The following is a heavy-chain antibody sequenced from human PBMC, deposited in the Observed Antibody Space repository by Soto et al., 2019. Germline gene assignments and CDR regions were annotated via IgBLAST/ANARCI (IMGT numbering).Heavy chain of an antibody. Sequence: ASVKVSCKASGYTFTSYDINWVRQATGQGLEWMGWMNPNSGNTGYAQKFQGRVTMTRNTSISTAYMELSSLRSEDTAVYYCARASPYGSGSDFDYWGQGTLVTVSS. J-gene: IGHJ4*02. CDR1: GYTFTSYD. V-gene: IGHV1-8*01. CDR2: MNPNSGNT. CDR3: ARASPYGSGSDFDY. D-gene: IGHD3-10*01.